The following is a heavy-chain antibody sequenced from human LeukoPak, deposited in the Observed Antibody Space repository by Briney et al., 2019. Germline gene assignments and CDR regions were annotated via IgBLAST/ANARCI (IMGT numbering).Heavy chain of an antibody. CDR3: ATPYFYVDTAMVQGSNDY. CDR1: GFTFSSYG. V-gene: IGHV3-30*02. CDR2: IRYDGSNK. Sequence: PGGSLRLSCAASGFTFSSYGMNWVRQAPGKGLEWVAFIRYDGSNKYYADSVKGRFTISRDNSKNTLYLQMNSLRAEDTAVYYCATPYFYVDTAMVQGSNDYWGQGTLVTVSS. J-gene: IGHJ4*02. D-gene: IGHD5-18*01.